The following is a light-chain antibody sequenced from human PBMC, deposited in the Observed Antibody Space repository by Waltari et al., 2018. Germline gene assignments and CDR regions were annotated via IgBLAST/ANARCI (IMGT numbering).Light chain of an antibody. Sequence: QSALTQPASVSGSPGQSITISCTGTSSDVGSYTLVSCYQPRPVKAPELIIYAVSKRPSGSSARFSGSKSGNTASLTISGLQAEDEADYYCCSYAGSTTRWVFGGGTKLTVL. V-gene: IGLV2-23*02. CDR1: SSDVGSYTL. J-gene: IGLJ3*02. CDR2: AVS. CDR3: CSYAGSTTRWV.